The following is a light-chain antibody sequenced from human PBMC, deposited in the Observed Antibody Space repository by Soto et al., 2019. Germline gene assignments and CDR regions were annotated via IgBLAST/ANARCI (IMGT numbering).Light chain of an antibody. CDR3: QSYDISLTGYV. CDR2: DNS. Sequence: QSVLTQPPSVSAAPGQKVTISCSGSSSNIGNNYVSWYQQLPGTAPKLLIYDNSNRPSGVPDRFSGSKSGTSASLAITGLQAEDEADYFCQSYDISLTGYVFGTGTKLTVL. CDR1: SSNIGNNY. J-gene: IGLJ1*01. V-gene: IGLV1-40*01.